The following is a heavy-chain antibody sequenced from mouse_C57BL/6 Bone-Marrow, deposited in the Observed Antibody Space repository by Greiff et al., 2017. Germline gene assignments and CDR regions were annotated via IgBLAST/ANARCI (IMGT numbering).Heavy chain of an antibody. Sequence: VKLMESGAELARPGASVKLSCKASGYTFTSSGISWVKQRTGQGLEWIGEIYPRSGNTYYNEKFKGKATLTADKSSSTAYMELRRLTSEDSAVYFCARGLGRSAMDYWGQGTSVTVSS. D-gene: IGHD4-1*01. CDR3: ARGLGRSAMDY. CDR2: IYPRSGNT. J-gene: IGHJ4*01. V-gene: IGHV1-81*01. CDR1: GYTFTSSG.